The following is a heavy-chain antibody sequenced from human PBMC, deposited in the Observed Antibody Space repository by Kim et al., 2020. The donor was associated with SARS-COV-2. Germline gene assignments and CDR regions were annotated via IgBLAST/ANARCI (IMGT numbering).Heavy chain of an antibody. V-gene: IGHV1-18*01. D-gene: IGHD3-22*01. CDR3: ARSGDSSGYYWEGYFDL. J-gene: IGHJ2*01. CDR2: ISAYNGNT. CDR1: GYTFTSYG. Sequence: ASVKVSCKASGYTFTSYGISWVRQAPGQGLEWMGWISAYNGNTNYAQKLQGRVTMTTDTSTSTAYMELRSLRSDDTAVYYCARSGDSSGYYWEGYFDLWGRGTLVTVSS.